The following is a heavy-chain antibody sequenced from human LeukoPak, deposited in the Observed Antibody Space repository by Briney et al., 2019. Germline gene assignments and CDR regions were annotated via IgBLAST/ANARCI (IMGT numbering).Heavy chain of an antibody. CDR3: ARVGDCTNGVCYRYYFDY. Sequence: GASVKVSCKASGYTFTGYYVHWVRQAPGQGLEWMGRINPNSGGTNYAQKFQGRVTMTRDTSISTAYMELSRLRSDDTAVYYCARVGDCTNGVCYRYYFDYWGQGTLVTVSS. V-gene: IGHV1-2*06. CDR2: INPNSGGT. J-gene: IGHJ4*02. D-gene: IGHD2-8*01. CDR1: GYTFTGYY.